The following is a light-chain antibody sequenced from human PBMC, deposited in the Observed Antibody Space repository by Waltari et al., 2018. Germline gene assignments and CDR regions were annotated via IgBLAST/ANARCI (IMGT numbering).Light chain of an antibody. CDR3: SSYTSSSVV. J-gene: IGLJ2*01. V-gene: IGLV2-14*01. CDR1: SSDVGGYKY. CDR2: DVS. Sequence: QSALTQPASVSGSPGQSITIPCPGTSSDVGGYKYVSWYQQHPGKAPKLMIYDVSNRPSGVSNRFSGSKSGNTASLTISGLQAEDEADYYCSSYTSSSVVFGGGTKLTVL.